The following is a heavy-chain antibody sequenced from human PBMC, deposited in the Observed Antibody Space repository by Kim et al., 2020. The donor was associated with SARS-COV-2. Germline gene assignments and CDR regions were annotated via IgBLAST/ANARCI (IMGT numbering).Heavy chain of an antibody. CDR3: ATYAGTPGYYYHYMDV. J-gene: IGHJ6*03. CDR1: GSSLTRLS. Sequence: ASVKVSCKVSGSSLTRLSMHWVRQAPGKGLEWMGAFDPVNGDTIYAQKFQDRVTMTEDTLTDTSYMELRSLRSEDTAVYYCATYAGTPGYYYHYMDVWGEGTTVAVSS. D-gene: IGHD3-9*01. CDR2: FDPVNGDT. V-gene: IGHV1-24*01.